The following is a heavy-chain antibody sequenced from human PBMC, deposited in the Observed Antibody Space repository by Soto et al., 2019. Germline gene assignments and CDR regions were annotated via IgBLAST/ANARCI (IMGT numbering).Heavy chain of an antibody. V-gene: IGHV3-48*01. CDR2: ISSSSSTI. D-gene: IGHD3-10*01. Sequence: GGSLRLSCAAPGFTFSSYSMNWVRQAPGKGLEWVSYISSSSSTIYYADSVKGRFTISRDNAKNSLYLQMNSLRAEDTAVYYCASVESGLLWFGELGYFDYWGQGTLVTVSS. CDR3: ASVESGLLWFGELGYFDY. J-gene: IGHJ4*02. CDR1: GFTFSSYS.